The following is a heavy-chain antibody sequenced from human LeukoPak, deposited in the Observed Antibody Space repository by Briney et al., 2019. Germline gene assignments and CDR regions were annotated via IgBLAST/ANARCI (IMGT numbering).Heavy chain of an antibody. V-gene: IGHV1-69*13. J-gene: IGHJ4*02. Sequence: ASVKVSCKASGGTFSSYAISWVRQAPGQGLEWMGGIIPIFGTANYAQKFQGRVTITADESTSTAYMELSSLRSEDTAVYYCARDREYSYGPDYWGQGTLSPSPQ. CDR1: GGTFSSYA. CDR3: ARDREYSYGPDY. CDR2: IIPIFGTA. D-gene: IGHD5-18*01.